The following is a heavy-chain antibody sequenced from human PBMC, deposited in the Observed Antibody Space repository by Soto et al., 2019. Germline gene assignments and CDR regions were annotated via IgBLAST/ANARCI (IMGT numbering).Heavy chain of an antibody. J-gene: IGHJ4*02. Sequence: GGSLRLSCTVSGFSVAEYAMGWFRQAPGKGLGWISFIRSRAYGGTTEDAASVKGRFTISRDDSRNIAYLQMNSLKTEDTAVYYCARVPYCASTSCYGGFHYWGQGT. CDR2: IRSRAYGGTT. CDR1: GFSVAEYA. CDR3: ARVPYCASTSCYGGFHY. V-gene: IGHV3-49*03. D-gene: IGHD2-2*01.